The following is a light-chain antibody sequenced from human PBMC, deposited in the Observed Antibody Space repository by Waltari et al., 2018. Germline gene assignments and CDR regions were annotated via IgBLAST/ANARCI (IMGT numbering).Light chain of an antibody. CDR2: EDT. CDR1: ISDVGSYKL. V-gene: IGLV2-23*01. CDR3: CSYASSSTLGV. Sequence: QSALSQPTYVSGPHGQSITLSCTGTISDVGSYKLVFWYQQHPGKAPKLMIYEDTILRSWVSSRFSGSKSGNTASLTISGLQAEDEADYYCCSYASSSTLGVFGGWTKLTVL. J-gene: IGLJ3*02.